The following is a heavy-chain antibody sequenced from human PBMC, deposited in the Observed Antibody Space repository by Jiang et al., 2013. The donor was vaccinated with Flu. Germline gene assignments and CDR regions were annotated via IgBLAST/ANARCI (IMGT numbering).Heavy chain of an antibody. Sequence: SVKVSCKASGGTFSSYAISWVRQAPGQGLEWMGGIIPIFGTANYAQKFQGRVTITADESTSTAYMELSSLRSEDTAVYYCAREGIAARRSPNFDYWGQGTLVTVSS. CDR1: GGTFSSYA. CDR2: IIPIFGTA. V-gene: IGHV1-69*01. J-gene: IGHJ4*02. CDR3: AREGIAARRSPNFDY. D-gene: IGHD6-6*01.